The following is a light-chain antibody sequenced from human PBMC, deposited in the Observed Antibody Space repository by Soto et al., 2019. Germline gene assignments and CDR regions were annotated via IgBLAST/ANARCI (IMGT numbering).Light chain of an antibody. Sequence: DIVMTQSPDSLAVSLGERATINCKSSQSVLYSPNNKNYLAWYQQKPGQPPKLLIYWASTRESGVPDRFSGSGSGTDFTLTISSLQAEDVVFYYCQQYHSAPQSFGQGTKVEIK. J-gene: IGKJ1*01. CDR2: WAS. CDR1: QSVLYSPNNKNY. CDR3: QQYHSAPQS. V-gene: IGKV4-1*01.